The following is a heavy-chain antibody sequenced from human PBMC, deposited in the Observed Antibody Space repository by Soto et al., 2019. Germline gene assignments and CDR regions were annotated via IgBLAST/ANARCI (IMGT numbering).Heavy chain of an antibody. V-gene: IGHV2-5*02. CDR2: IYWDDDK. CDR3: AHSGYYDSSGYSNDAFDI. J-gene: IGHJ3*02. D-gene: IGHD3-22*01. Sequence: QITLKESGPTLVKPTQTLTLTCTFSGFSLSTSGVGVGWIRQPPGKALEWLALIYWDDDKRYSPSLKSRLTIPKDTSKIQVVLTMTNMDPVDTATYYCAHSGYYDSSGYSNDAFDIWGQGTMVTVSS. CDR1: GFSLSTSGVG.